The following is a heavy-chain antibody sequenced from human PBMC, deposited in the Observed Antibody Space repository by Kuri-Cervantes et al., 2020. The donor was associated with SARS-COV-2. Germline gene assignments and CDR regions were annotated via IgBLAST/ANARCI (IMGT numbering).Heavy chain of an antibody. J-gene: IGHJ4*02. V-gene: IGHV1-69*05. CDR1: VVTFSSYA. D-gene: IGHD2-2*01. CDR3: ARPSSTSSTCYVGTLDS. CDR2: IIPIFGTA. Sequence: SVKVSCKASVVTFSSYAISWVRQAPGQGLEWRGGIIPIFGTANYAQKFQGRVTITTDESTSTAYMELSRLRSEATAVYYCARPSSTSSTCYVGTLDSWGQGTLVTVSS.